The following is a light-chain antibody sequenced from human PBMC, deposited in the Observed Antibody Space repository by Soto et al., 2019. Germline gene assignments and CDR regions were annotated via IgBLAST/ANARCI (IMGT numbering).Light chain of an antibody. CDR1: QTISSW. Sequence: EIQMTEAPSTLSGSVGDRVTITCRASQTISSWLAWYQQKPGKAPKLLIYKASTLKSGVPSRFSGSGSGTEFTLTISSLQPDDFATYYCQHYNSYSEALGQGTKVDSK. J-gene: IGKJ1*01. V-gene: IGKV1-5*03. CDR3: QHYNSYSEA. CDR2: KAS.